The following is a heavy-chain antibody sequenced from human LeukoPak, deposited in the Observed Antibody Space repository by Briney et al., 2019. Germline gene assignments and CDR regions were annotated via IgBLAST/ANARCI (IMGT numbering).Heavy chain of an antibody. CDR1: GFTVSSYA. CDR2: ITGDGTRT. Sequence: GGSLRLSCAASGFTVSSYAMSWVRQAPGKGLEWVASITGDGTRTYYTDSVKGRFTISRDNSKNTLYLQMNSLRADETAIYYCASRPRADMGPLDYWGQGTLVTVST. D-gene: IGHD1-14*01. V-gene: IGHV3-23*01. CDR3: ASRPRADMGPLDY. J-gene: IGHJ4*02.